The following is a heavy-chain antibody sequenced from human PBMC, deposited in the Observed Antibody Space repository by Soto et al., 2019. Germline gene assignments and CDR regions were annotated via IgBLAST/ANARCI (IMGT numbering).Heavy chain of an antibody. CDR2: IYWDDDK. V-gene: IGHV2-5*02. D-gene: IGHD3-9*01. CDR1: GYSLSTSGVG. Sequence: SGPTLVNPTQTLTLTCTFSGYSLSTSGVGVGWIRQPPGKALEWLALIYWDDDKRYSPSLKSRLTITKDTSKNQVVLTMTNMDPVDTATYYCAHRRETVDLNNWFDPWGQGTLVTVSS. J-gene: IGHJ5*02. CDR3: AHRRETVDLNNWFDP.